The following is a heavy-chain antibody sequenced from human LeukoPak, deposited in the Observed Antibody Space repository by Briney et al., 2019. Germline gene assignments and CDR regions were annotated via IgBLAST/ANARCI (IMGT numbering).Heavy chain of an antibody. Sequence: PGGSLRLSCAASGFTFSSYAMSWVRQAPGKGLEWVSGISGSGASTSHADSVKGRFTISRDNSKNTLYLQMNSLRAEDTAVYYCAREDGYCSGGNCYSYFVSWGQGTLVTVSS. D-gene: IGHD2-15*01. CDR2: ISGSGAST. V-gene: IGHV3-23*01. CDR1: GFTFSSYA. J-gene: IGHJ4*02. CDR3: AREDGYCSGGNCYSYFVS.